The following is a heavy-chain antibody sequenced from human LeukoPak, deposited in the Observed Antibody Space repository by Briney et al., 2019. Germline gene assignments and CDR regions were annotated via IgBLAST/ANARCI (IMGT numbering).Heavy chain of an antibody. Sequence: GGSLRLSCAASGFTFSDYWMSWVRQAPGRGLGWVANIKHDGSEIYYLDSVKGRFTISRDNAKASLYLQMYGLRVDDSAVYYCATEYCTDKGNFDLWGRGTLVTVSS. J-gene: IGHJ2*01. V-gene: IGHV3-7*02. CDR1: GFTFSDYW. CDR3: ATEYCTDKGNFDL. D-gene: IGHD2/OR15-2a*01. CDR2: IKHDGSEI.